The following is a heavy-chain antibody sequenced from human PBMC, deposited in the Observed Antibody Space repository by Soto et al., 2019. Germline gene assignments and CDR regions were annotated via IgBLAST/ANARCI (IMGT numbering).Heavy chain of an antibody. D-gene: IGHD1-26*01. CDR2: MSYDGSNE. CDR3: AKDGSHNFDY. Sequence: QVQLVESGGGVVQPGRSLRLSCAAYGVTFSHYAMHWVRQAPGKGLEWVALMSYDGSNEYYADSVKGRFTISRDKSKTPLYLQTNRLRAEDPAVYYCAKDGSHNFDYWGQGTLVTFSS. V-gene: IGHV3-30*18. J-gene: IGHJ4*02. CDR1: GVTFSHYA.